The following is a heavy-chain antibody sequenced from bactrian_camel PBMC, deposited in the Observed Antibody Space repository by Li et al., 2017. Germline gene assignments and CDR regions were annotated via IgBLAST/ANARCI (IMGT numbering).Heavy chain of an antibody. CDR1: GFDFSRDS. CDR3: ANFLAGSVPDMY. D-gene: IGHD1*01. CDR2: INAAGKIT. V-gene: IGHV3S40*01. Sequence: VQLVESGGELVQPGGPLRLSCTASGFDFSRDSMSWVRQAPGKGLEWVSGINAAGKITYYSQSVKGRFTISKDNAKNTMCLQLNSLKIEDTALYWCANFLAGSVPDMYWGQGTQVTVS. J-gene: IGHJ4*01.